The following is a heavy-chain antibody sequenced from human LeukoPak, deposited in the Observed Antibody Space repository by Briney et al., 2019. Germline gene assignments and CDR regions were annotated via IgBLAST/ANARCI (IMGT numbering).Heavy chain of an antibody. CDR3: ARDRRDGYNAFDY. V-gene: IGHV4-59*01. D-gene: IGHD5-12*01. CDR1: GGPISSYY. Sequence: PSETLSLTCTVSGGPISSYYWSWIRQPPGKGLEWIGYIYYSGSTNYNPSLKSRVTISVDTSKNQFSLKLSSVTAADTAVYYCARDRRDGYNAFDYWGQGTLVTVSS. J-gene: IGHJ4*02. CDR2: IYYSGST.